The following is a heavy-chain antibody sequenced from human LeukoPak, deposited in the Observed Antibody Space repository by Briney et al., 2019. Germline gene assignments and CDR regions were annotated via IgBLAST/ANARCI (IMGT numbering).Heavy chain of an antibody. D-gene: IGHD3-22*01. Sequence: ASVKVSCKASGYTFTGYYMHWVRQAPGQGLEWMGWINPNSGGTNYAQKFQGRVTMTRDTSISTAYMELSRLRSDDTAVYYCARVTFGSGSISSFDYWGQGTLVTVSS. CDR2: INPNSGGT. CDR1: GYTFTGYY. V-gene: IGHV1-2*02. CDR3: ARVTFGSGSISSFDY. J-gene: IGHJ4*02.